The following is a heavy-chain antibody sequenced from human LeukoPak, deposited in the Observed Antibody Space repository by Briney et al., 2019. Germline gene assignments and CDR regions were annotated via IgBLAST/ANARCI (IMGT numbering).Heavy chain of an antibody. CDR1: GGSISSGGYY. J-gene: IGHJ3*02. CDR3: ASTSYDSSGYYYVGDAFDI. D-gene: IGHD3-22*01. V-gene: IGHV4-31*03. CDR2: IYYSGST. Sequence: PSQTLSLTCTVSGGSISSGGYYWSWIRQHPGKGLEWIGYIYYSGSTYYNPSLKSRVTISVDTSKNQFSLKLSSVTAADTAVYYCASTSYDSSGYYYVGDAFDIWGQGTMVTVSS.